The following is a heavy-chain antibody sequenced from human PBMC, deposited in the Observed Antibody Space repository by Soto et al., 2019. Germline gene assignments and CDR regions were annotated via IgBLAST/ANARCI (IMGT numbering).Heavy chain of an antibody. Sequence: PGESLKISCKGSGYSFTSYWIGWVRQMPGKGLEWMGIIYPGNSDTRYSPSFQGQVTISADKSLNSAYLQWSSLKASDTAIYYCARQTYNSEWFKHRHFDHWGRGTLVTVSS. J-gene: IGHJ4*02. CDR1: GYSFTSYW. CDR3: ARQTYNSEWFKHRHFDH. CDR2: IYPGNSDT. D-gene: IGHD6-19*01. V-gene: IGHV5-51*01.